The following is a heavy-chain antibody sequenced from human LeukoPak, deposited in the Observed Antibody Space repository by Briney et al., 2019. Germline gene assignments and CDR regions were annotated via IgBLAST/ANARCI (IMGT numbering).Heavy chain of an antibody. D-gene: IGHD1-26*01. CDR3: ARVGLNGLGWELLARNDEYYFDY. J-gene: IGHJ4*02. Sequence: ASVNVSCKASGYTFTGYYMHWVRQAPGQGLEWMGWIKPNSGGTNYAQKFQGRVTMTRDTSISTAYMELSRLRSDDTAVYYCARVGLNGLGWELLARNDEYYFDYWGQGTLVTVSS. CDR1: GYTFTGYY. V-gene: IGHV1-2*02. CDR2: IKPNSGGT.